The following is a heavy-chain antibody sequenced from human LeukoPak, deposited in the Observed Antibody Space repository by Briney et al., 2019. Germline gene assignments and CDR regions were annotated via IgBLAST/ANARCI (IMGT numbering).Heavy chain of an antibody. CDR3: ARHEPFGGVMPREDH. D-gene: IGHD3-16*01. CDR1: GGSFSGYY. V-gene: IGHV4-34*01. J-gene: IGHJ4*02. Sequence: SETLSLTCAVYGGSFSGYYWSWIRQPPGKGLEWIGSIYYSGSTYYNPSLKSRVTISVDTSKNQFSLKLSSVTAADTAVYYCARHEPFGGVMPREDHWGQGTLVTVSS. CDR2: IYYSGST.